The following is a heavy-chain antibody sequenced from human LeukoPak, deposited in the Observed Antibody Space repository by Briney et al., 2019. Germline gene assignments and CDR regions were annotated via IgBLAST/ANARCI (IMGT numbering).Heavy chain of an antibody. J-gene: IGHJ5*02. V-gene: IGHV3-30-3*01. CDR1: GFTFSSYA. CDR2: ISYDGSNK. Sequence: GGSLRLSCAASGFTFSSYAMHWVRQAPGKGLDWVAIISYDGSNKYYADSVKGRFTISRDNSKNTLYLQMNSLRAEDTAVYYCAREVGATYNWFDPWGQGTLVTVSS. CDR3: AREVGATYNWFDP. D-gene: IGHD1-26*01.